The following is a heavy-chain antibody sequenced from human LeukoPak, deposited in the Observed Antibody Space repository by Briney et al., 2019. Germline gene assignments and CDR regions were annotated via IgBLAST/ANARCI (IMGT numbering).Heavy chain of an antibody. CDR3: ARHVRGHDYVWGSYPSPFAY. J-gene: IGHJ4*02. D-gene: IGHD3-16*02. Sequence: SETLSLTCNVSGDSVTSDNFYWAWIRQPPGKGPEWIGTVYRSGSTYYNPSLKSRVTMSVDTSKNQFSLRLSSVTAADTAVYYCARHVRGHDYVWGSYPSPFAYWGQGTLVTVSS. CDR2: VYRSGST. V-gene: IGHV4-39*01. CDR1: GDSVTSDNFY.